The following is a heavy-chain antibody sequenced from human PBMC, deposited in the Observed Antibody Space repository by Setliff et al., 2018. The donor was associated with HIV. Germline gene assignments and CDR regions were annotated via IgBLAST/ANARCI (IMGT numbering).Heavy chain of an antibody. Sequence: ASVKVSCKASGYTFTNYGVSWVRQAPGQGLEWMGWISTFDRSINYDDKFEGRITMTTDTSTSTAYMELRGLRVEDTADYYCAKAGAVIIDQRLDSWGQGTLVTVSS. CDR2: ISTFDRSI. D-gene: IGHD1-26*01. J-gene: IGHJ4*02. CDR1: GYTFTNYG. CDR3: AKAGAVIIDQRLDS. V-gene: IGHV1-18*01.